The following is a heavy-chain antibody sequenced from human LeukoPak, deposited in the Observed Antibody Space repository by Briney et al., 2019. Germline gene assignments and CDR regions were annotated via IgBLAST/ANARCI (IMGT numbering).Heavy chain of an antibody. CDR1: GFTFSIYG. Sequence: PGGSLRLSCAASGFTFSIYGMNWVRQAPGEGLVWVSRMNSDGSSTSYADSVKGRFTISRDNAKKTLYLQMNSLRAEDTAVYYCTRENGGYKGYEDYWGQGTLVTVSS. D-gene: IGHD5-12*01. CDR3: TRENGGYKGYEDY. V-gene: IGHV3-74*01. CDR2: MNSDGSST. J-gene: IGHJ4*02.